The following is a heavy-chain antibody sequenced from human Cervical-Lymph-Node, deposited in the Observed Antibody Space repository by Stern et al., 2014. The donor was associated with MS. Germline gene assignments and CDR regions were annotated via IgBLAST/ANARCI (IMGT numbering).Heavy chain of an antibody. CDR2: VSRCNGNT. CDR1: GYAFNIYG. Sequence: VHLVESGGEVKKPGASVRVSCKVSGYAFNIYGISWVRQAPGQGLEWMGWVSRCNGNTDYAQKVQGRVPMTTVTSTSTAYMELRSLRSDDTAMYYCARLSVGGSGPYSAIGYWGQGTLITVSS. J-gene: IGHJ4*02. CDR3: ARLSVGGSGPYSAIGY. V-gene: IGHV1-18*01. D-gene: IGHD1-26*01.